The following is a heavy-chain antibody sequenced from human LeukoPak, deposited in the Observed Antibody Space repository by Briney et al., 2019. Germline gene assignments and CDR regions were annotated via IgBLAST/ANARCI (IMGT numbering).Heavy chain of an antibody. J-gene: IGHJ4*02. CDR1: GGSISTYY. CDR3: ARLGVASRGYSYGPDY. CDR2: IYYSGSI. Sequence: SETLSLTCTVSGGSISTYYWSWIRQPPGKGLEWIGYIYYSGSINYNPSLKSRVTISVDTSKNQFSLKLSSVTAADTAVYYCARLGVASRGYSYGPDYWGQGTLVTVSS. D-gene: IGHD5-18*01. V-gene: IGHV4-59*08.